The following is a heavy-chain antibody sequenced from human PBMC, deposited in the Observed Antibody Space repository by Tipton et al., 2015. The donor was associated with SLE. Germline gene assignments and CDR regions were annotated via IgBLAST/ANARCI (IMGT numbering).Heavy chain of an antibody. V-gene: IGHV4-34*01. J-gene: IGHJ4*02. D-gene: IGHD6-6*01. CDR1: GGSISSYY. CDR2: INHSGST. CDR3: ARRGSSFGEGFDY. Sequence: TLSLTCTVSGGSISSYYWSWIRQPPGKGLEWIGEINHSGSTNYNSSLKSRVTMSVDTSKNQFSLSLSSVTAADTAVYYCARRGSSFGEGFDYWGQGTLVTVSS.